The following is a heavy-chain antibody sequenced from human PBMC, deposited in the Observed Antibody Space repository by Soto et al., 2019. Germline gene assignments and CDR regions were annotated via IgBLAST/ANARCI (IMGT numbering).Heavy chain of an antibody. V-gene: IGHV1-18*01. CDR3: ARGEGPRFYQLPVYYYYGMDV. J-gene: IGHJ6*02. CDR1: GYTFTSYG. D-gene: IGHD2-2*01. CDR2: ISAYNGNT. Sequence: ASVKVSCKASGYTFTSYGISWVRQAPVQGLEWMGWISAYNGNTNYAQKLQGRVTMTTDTSTSTAYMELRSLRSDDTAVYYCARGEGPRFYQLPVYYYYGMDVWGQATTGTVSS.